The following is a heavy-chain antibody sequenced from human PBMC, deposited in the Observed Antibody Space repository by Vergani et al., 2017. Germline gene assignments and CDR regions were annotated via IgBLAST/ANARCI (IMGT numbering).Heavy chain of an antibody. Sequence: QVQLVQPGAEVKKPGASLKVSCKASGYTFTGYYLHWVRQATGQGLEWMGWIDPNSGGKNSAQKFQGWVTMTRATSISTAYMELSRLRSDDTAVYYCARSSYYYDSRGYYYWGQGTLVTVSS. V-gene: IGHV1-2*04. J-gene: IGHJ4*02. D-gene: IGHD3-22*01. CDR2: IDPNSGGK. CDR1: GYTFTGYY. CDR3: ARSSYYYDSRGYYY.